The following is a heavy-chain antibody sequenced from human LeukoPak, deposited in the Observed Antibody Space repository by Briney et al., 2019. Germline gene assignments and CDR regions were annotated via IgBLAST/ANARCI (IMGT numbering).Heavy chain of an antibody. V-gene: IGHV4-38-2*02. CDR3: ARGFETGSIDY. CDR2: LHFSGNT. D-gene: IGHD3-9*01. Sequence: SETLSLTCTVSGYSITNAYYWAWIRQPPGKGLEWIGSLHFSGNTYYNPSLKSRVTISVDASKNHFSLKLSSLTAADTAVYYCARGFETGSIDYWGQGTLVTVSS. J-gene: IGHJ4*02. CDR1: GYSITNAYY.